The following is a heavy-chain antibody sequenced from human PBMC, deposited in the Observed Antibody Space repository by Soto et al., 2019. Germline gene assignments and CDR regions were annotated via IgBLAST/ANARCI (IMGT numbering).Heavy chain of an antibody. J-gene: IGHJ3*02. CDR2: IVVGNGNT. CDR1: GFTVSDSA. V-gene: IGHV1-58*01. D-gene: IGHD3-3*01. Sequence: ASVKVSCKASGFTVSDSAVQWVRQARGQPLEWIGYIVVGNGNTNFAQRFQERVTFSSDKSRGTAYMELRSLRSEDTAVYYCAATTPYHFWSANLTGVAFDICGQGTRVTVSS. CDR3: AATTPYHFWSANLTGVAFDI.